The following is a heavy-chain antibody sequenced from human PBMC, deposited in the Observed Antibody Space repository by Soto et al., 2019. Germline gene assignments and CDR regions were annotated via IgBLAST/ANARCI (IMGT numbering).Heavy chain of an antibody. Sequence: ASVKLSCKASGYTFTSYAMHWVRQAPGQRLEWMGWINAGNGNTKYSQKFQGRVTITRDTSASTAYMELSSLRSEDAAVYYCARVREGVDEIYYIDYWGQGTLVSVSS. CDR3: ARVREGVDEIYYIDY. V-gene: IGHV1-3*01. D-gene: IGHD2-8*01. J-gene: IGHJ4*02. CDR1: GYTFTSYA. CDR2: INAGNGNT.